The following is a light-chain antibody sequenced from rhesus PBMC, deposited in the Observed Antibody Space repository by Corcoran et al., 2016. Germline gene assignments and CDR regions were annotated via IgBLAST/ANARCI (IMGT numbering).Light chain of an antibody. J-gene: IGKJ1*01. CDR2: DAS. CDR3: QQHNYYPWT. V-gene: IGKV1-33*02. Sequence: DIQMTQSPSSLSASVGDPVTITCQASQAINKYFAWYQQKPGRAPKLLIYDASTLESGVPASFSGSGSGTEVTLTISSLQPEDFATYYCQQHNYYPWTFGQGTKVEVK. CDR1: QAINKY.